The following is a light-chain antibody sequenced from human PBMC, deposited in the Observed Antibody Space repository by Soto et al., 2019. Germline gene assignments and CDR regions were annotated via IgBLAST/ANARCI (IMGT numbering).Light chain of an antibody. V-gene: IGKV1-5*03. CDR1: ETINTW. Sequence: DIQMTQSPPTLSASVGDTVTITCRPSETINTWLAWFHQKPVKAPKLLINQASTLESGVPSRFSGSGAGTEFTLTISILQPDDFATYYCQQYNTYSETFGQGTKVDIK. CDR3: QQYNTYSET. J-gene: IGKJ1*01. CDR2: QAS.